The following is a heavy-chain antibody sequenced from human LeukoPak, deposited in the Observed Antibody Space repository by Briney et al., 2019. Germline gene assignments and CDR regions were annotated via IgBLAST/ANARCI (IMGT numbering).Heavy chain of an antibody. V-gene: IGHV3-48*04. CDR3: AREPDGSRAPIAP. CDR2: ISSSSSTI. J-gene: IGHJ5*02. Sequence: PGGSLRLSCAASGFTFSSSSMNWVRQAPGKGLEWVSYISSSSSTIYYADSVKGRFTISRDNAKNSLYLQMNSLRAEDTAVYYCAREPDGSRAPIAPWGQETLVTVSS. CDR1: GFTFSSSS. D-gene: IGHD6-13*01.